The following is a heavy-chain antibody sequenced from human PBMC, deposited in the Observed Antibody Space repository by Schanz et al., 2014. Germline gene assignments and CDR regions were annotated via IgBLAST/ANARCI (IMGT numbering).Heavy chain of an antibody. D-gene: IGHD2-21*02. V-gene: IGHV3-64D*06. CDR2: ITRSGGGT. J-gene: IGHJ1*01. CDR3: VKDAYSAGDCLSAGYLQH. CDR1: GFTFSSYA. Sequence: EVQLVESGGYLVQPGGSLRLSCSASGFTFSSYAMHWVRQASGKGLEYVSAITRSGGGTYYSDSVKGRFTISRDNSKNTLYLQMSSLRHEDTAVYYCVKDAYSAGDCLSAGYLQHWGQGTLVTVSS.